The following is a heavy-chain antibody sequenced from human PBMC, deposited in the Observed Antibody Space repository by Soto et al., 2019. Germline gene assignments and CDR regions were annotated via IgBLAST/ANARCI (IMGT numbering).Heavy chain of an antibody. CDR2: ISNAGSNK. D-gene: IGHD6-25*01. J-gene: IGHJ6*02. Sequence: GGSLRLSCAASGFTFSSYGIHWVRQAPGKGLEGVAFISNAGSNKYYEDSVKGRFTISRDNSKNTLYLQMNSLRAEDTAVYYCAKDRLANPPYYYYYYGMDVWGQGTTVTVSS. V-gene: IGHV3-30*18. CDR3: AKDRLANPPYYYYYYGMDV. CDR1: GFTFSSYG.